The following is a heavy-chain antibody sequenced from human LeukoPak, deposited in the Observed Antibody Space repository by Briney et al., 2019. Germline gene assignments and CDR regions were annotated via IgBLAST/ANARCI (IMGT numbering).Heavy chain of an antibody. Sequence: SETLSLTCTVSGGSISSSSYYWGWIRQPPGKGLEWIGSIYYSGGAYYNPSLKSRVTISVDTSKNQFSLKLSSVTAADTAVYYCARRGGSYVRWFDPWGQGTLVTVSS. CDR3: ARRGGSYVRWFDP. CDR1: GGSISSSSYY. V-gene: IGHV4-39*01. J-gene: IGHJ5*02. CDR2: IYYSGGA. D-gene: IGHD1-26*01.